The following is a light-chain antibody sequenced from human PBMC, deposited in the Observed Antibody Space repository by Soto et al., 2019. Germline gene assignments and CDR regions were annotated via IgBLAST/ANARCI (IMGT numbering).Light chain of an antibody. CDR3: QQRSNWPIT. J-gene: IGKJ5*01. CDR2: DAS. CDR1: QSVSSY. Sequence: EIVLTQSPATLSLSPGERATLSCMASQSVSSYLAWYQQKPGQAPRLLIYDASNRATGIPARFSGSGSGTDFTLTISSLEPEEFAVYYCQQRSNWPITFGQGTRLEIK. V-gene: IGKV3-11*01.